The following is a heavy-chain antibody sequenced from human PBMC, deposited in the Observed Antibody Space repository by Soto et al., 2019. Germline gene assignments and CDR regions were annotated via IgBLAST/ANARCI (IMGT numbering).Heavy chain of an antibody. J-gene: IGHJ5*02. Sequence: SKTLSLTCTITGGSISSSSYYWCWIRQPPGKGLEWIGSIYYSGSTYYNPSLKSRVTISVDTSKNQFSLKLSSVTAADTAVYYCARNARIIAAAGTNWFDPWGQGTLVTVSS. D-gene: IGHD6-13*01. V-gene: IGHV4-39*01. CDR1: GGSISSSSYY. CDR2: IYYSGST. CDR3: ARNARIIAAAGTNWFDP.